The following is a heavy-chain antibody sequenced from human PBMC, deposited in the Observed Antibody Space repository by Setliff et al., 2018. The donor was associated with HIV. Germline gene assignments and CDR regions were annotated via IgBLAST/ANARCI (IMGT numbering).Heavy chain of an antibody. CDR2: IYSGGST. CDR1: GFTVSSNY. CDR3: ARAGVVEGYYYYYYMDV. D-gene: IGHD2-15*01. J-gene: IGHJ6*03. V-gene: IGHV3-66*01. Sequence: GGSLRLSCAASGFTVSSNYMSWVRQAPGKGLEWVSVIYSGGSTYYADSVRGRFTISRDDAEKSVYLQMNSLRAEDTAVYYCARAGVVEGYYYYYYMDVWGKGTTVTVSS.